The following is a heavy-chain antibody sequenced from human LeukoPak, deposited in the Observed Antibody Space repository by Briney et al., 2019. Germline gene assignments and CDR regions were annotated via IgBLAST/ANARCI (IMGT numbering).Heavy chain of an antibody. CDR2: ISWNSGSI. CDR3: ARGPGFLIDF. Sequence: PSGGSLRLSCAASGFTFDDHAMHWVRQAPGKGLEWVSGISWNSGSIGYADSVKGRFTISRDNAKNSLHPRMNSLRVEDTAIYNCARGPGFLIDFWGQGTLVTVSS. CDR1: GFTFDDHA. D-gene: IGHD1-14*01. J-gene: IGHJ4*02. V-gene: IGHV3-9*01.